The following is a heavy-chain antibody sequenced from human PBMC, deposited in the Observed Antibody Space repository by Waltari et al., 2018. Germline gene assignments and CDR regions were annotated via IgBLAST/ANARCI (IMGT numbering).Heavy chain of an antibody. Sequence: QLQLQESGPGLVKPSETLSLTCTVSGGSISSSSYYWGWIHQPPGKGLEWIGSIYYSGSTYYNPSLKSRVTISVDTSKNQFSLKLSSVTAADTAVYYCARPILTGDDPPYYWGQGTLVTVSS. D-gene: IGHD7-27*01. CDR3: ARPILTGDDPPYY. J-gene: IGHJ4*02. CDR1: GGSISSSSYY. CDR2: IYYSGST. V-gene: IGHV4-39*07.